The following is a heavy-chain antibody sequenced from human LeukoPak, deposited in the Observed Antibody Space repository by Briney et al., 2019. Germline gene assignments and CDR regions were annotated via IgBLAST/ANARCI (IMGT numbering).Heavy chain of an antibody. Sequence: SETLSLTCTVSGGSISAYYWSWIRQPPGKGLEWIGYINYSGNTNYNPSLKSRVTISVDTSKNQFPLKLSSVTAADTAVYYCARVGRRDGYNYAYDAFDIWGQGTMVTVSS. CDR3: ARVGRRDGYNYAYDAFDI. CDR1: GGSISAYY. J-gene: IGHJ3*02. CDR2: INYSGNT. V-gene: IGHV4-59*01. D-gene: IGHD5-24*01.